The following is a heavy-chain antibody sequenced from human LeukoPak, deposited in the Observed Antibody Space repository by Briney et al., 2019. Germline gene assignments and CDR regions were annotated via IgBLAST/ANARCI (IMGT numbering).Heavy chain of an antibody. CDR1: GFTFSSYA. CDR3: AKETSAVTYRGGFDY. J-gene: IGHJ4*02. D-gene: IGHD4-17*01. CDR2: ISGSGGST. Sequence: PGGSLRLSCAASGFTFSSYAMSWVRQAPGKGLEWVSIISGSGGSTYYADSVKGRFTISRDNSKNTLYLQMNSLRAEDTAVYYCAKETSAVTYRGGFDYWGQGTLVTVSS. V-gene: IGHV3-23*01.